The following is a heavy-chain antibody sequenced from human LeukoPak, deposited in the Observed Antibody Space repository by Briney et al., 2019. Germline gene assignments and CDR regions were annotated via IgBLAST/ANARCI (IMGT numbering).Heavy chain of an antibody. J-gene: IGHJ4*02. D-gene: IGHD3-16*01. CDR1: GFTFSNNW. Sequence: GGSLRLSCAASGFTFSNNWMSWVRQTPGKGLEWVANINEDGIQKYHVDSVKGRFTISRDNGDNSLFLQMNSLRAEDTGVYYCARGGRLTDCWGQGTLVTVSS. CDR2: INEDGIQK. CDR3: ARGGRLTDC. V-gene: IGHV3-7*01.